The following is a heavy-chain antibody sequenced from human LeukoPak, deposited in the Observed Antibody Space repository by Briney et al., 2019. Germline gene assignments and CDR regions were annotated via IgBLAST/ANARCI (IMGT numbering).Heavy chain of an antibody. CDR1: GGSISSSSYY. V-gene: IGHV4-39*07. CDR2: IYYSGST. CDR3: ARLQGFGGVPLTIDP. Sequence: SETLSLTCTVSGGSISSSSYYWGWIRQPPGKGLEWIGSIYYSGSTYYNPSLKSRVTISVDTSKNLFSLKLSSVTAADTAVYYCARLQGFGGVPLTIDPWGQGTLVTVSS. D-gene: IGHD3-10*01. J-gene: IGHJ5*02.